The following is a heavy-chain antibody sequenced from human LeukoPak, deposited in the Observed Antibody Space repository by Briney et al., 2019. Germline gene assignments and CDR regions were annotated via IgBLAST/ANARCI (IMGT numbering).Heavy chain of an antibody. J-gene: IGHJ4*02. CDR3: AKNGGSQCYSHLDS. CDR1: GFTFSSYA. D-gene: IGHD2-15*01. CDR2: TSGRGGST. V-gene: IGHV3-23*01. Sequence: GGSLRLSCAASGFTFSSYAMSWVRQAPGKGLEWVSGTSGRGGSTYYAGSVKGRFTISRDNSNNTLYLQTNSLRVKDTAVYYCAKNGGSQCYSHLDSWGQGTLVTVSS.